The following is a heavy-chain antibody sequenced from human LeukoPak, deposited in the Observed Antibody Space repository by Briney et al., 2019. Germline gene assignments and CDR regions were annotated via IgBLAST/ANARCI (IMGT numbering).Heavy chain of an antibody. D-gene: IGHD6-19*01. CDR1: GFTVSGKY. Sequence: SGGSLRLSCAASGFTVSGKYMSWVRQAPGKGLEWVSGISSSGGTTYYTDSVKGRFTISRDNSKNTLYLQMNSLRAEDTAVYYCAARAVAGTPYYFDYWGQGTLVTVSS. CDR2: ISSSGGTT. J-gene: IGHJ4*02. CDR3: AARAVAGTPYYFDY. V-gene: IGHV3-23*01.